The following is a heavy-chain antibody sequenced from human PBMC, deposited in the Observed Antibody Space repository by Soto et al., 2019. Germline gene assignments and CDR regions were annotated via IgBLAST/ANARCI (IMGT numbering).Heavy chain of an antibody. J-gene: IGHJ4*02. CDR2: VNGDGRGT. V-gene: IGHV3-74*01. D-gene: IGHD2-21*02. Sequence: SLQISSAVSGFPLRIYGMPWVLQGPGGRLVWVSGVNGDGRGTHYADSVKGRFTISRDDARNTLYLQLNSLRADDTAVYYCSRAPNYGGNSGPEDYWGQGILVTGSS. CDR1: GFPLRIYG. CDR3: SRAPNYGGNSGPEDY.